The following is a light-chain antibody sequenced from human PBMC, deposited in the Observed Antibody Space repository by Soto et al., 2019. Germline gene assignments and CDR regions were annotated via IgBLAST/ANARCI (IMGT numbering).Light chain of an antibody. CDR1: QTVTSNY. V-gene: IGKV3-20*01. CDR3: QQYARTPKT. J-gene: IGKJ1*01. CDR2: DAS. Sequence: IVLTQSPGTLSLSPGQRATLSCRASQTVTSNYLAWYQQKPGQAPRLLIYDASNRATGIPDRFSGSGTGTDFTLTISRLEPEDFAVYYCQQYARTPKTFGQGTKVEIK.